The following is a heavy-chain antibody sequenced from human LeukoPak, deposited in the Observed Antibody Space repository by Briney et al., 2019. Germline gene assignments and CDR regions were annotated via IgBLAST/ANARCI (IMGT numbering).Heavy chain of an antibody. D-gene: IGHD6-19*01. CDR1: GFTFSSYA. CDR2: ISYDGSNK. J-gene: IGHJ4*02. Sequence: GRSLRLSCAASGFTFSSYAMHWVRQAPGKGLEWGAVISYDGSNKYYADSVKGRFTISRDNSKNTLYLQMNSLRAEDTAVYYCARHGFSGWYYYWGQGTLVTVSS. CDR3: ARHGFSGWYYY. V-gene: IGHV3-30*04.